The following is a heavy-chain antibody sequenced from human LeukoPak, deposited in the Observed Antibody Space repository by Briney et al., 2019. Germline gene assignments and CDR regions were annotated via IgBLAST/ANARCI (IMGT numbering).Heavy chain of an antibody. CDR3: ARGDIVVVPAARYYYGMDV. CDR2: IYYSGST. J-gene: IGHJ6*02. D-gene: IGHD2-2*01. Sequence: PSETLSLTCTVSGGSISSYYWSWIRQPPGKGLEWIGYIYYSGSTNYNPSLKSRVTISVDTSKNQFSLKLSSVTAADTAVYYCARGDIVVVPAARYYYGMDVWGQGTTVTVSS. CDR1: GGSISSYY. V-gene: IGHV4-59*01.